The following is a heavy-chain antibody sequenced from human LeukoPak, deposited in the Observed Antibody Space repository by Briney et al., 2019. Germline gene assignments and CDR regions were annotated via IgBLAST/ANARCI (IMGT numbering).Heavy chain of an antibody. V-gene: IGHV1-18*01. Sequence: RASVKVSCKASGYTFTSYGISWVRQAPGQGLEWMGWISAYNGNTNYAQKLQGRVTMTTDTSTSTAYMELRSLRSDDTAVYYCARSVMGAIYSSDWYYYMDVWGKGTTVTVSS. CDR3: ARSVMGAIYSSDWYYYMDV. CDR2: ISAYNGNT. D-gene: IGHD6-19*01. J-gene: IGHJ6*03. CDR1: GYTFTSYG.